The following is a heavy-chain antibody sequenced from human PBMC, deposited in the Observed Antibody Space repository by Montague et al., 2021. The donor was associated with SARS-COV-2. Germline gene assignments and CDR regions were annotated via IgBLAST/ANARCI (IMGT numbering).Heavy chain of an antibody. D-gene: IGHD6-13*01. CDR3: ARGAGYSSSWYRAFEN. V-gene: IGHV4-59*01. Sequence: SETLSLTCTVSSGSISSYYWSWIRQPPGKGLEWIGYIYYSGSTNYNPSLKSRVTISVDTSKNQFSLKLSSVTAADTAVYYCARGAGYSSSWYRAFENWGQGTMVTVSS. CDR2: IYYSGST. CDR1: SGSISSYY. J-gene: IGHJ3*02.